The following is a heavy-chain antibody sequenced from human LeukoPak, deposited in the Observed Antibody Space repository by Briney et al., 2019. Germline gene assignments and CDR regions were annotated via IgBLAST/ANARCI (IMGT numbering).Heavy chain of an antibody. D-gene: IGHD6-13*01. J-gene: IGHJ5*02. CDR3: ARDRGAASPHWVDP. V-gene: IGHV3-11*05. Sequence: PGGSLRLSCAASGFTFSDYYMSWIRQAPGKGLEWVSYISSSSSYTNYADSVKGRFTISRDNAKNSLYLQMNSLRAEDTAVYYCARDRGAASPHWVDPWGQGTLVTVSS. CDR1: GFTFSDYY. CDR2: ISSSSSYT.